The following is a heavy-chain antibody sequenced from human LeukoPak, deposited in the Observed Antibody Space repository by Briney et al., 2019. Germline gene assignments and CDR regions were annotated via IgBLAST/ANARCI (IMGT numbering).Heavy chain of an antibody. CDR3: ARGGYSYGTYYFDN. V-gene: IGHV3-48*01. J-gene: IGHJ4*02. Sequence: PGGSLRLSCAASGFTFSIYSMNWVRQAPGKGLEWVSYISSSSSTIYYADSVKGRFTISRDNAKNSLYLQMNSLRAEDTAVYYCARGGYSYGTYYFDNWGQGTLVTVSS. D-gene: IGHD5-18*01. CDR1: GFTFSIYS. CDR2: ISSSSSTI.